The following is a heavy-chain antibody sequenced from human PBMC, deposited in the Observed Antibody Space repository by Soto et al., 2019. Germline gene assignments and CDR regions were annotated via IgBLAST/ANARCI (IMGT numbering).Heavy chain of an antibody. Sequence: NPSETLSLTCTVSGGSVSSGDYYWSWIRQPPGKGLEWIGYIYYSGSTNYNPSLKSRVSISLDTSKNQFSLRLTSVTAADTAVYYCARITVDTYIINWFDPWGQGTLVTVSS. V-gene: IGHV4-61*08. J-gene: IGHJ5*02. CDR2: IYYSGST. D-gene: IGHD5-18*01. CDR1: GGSVSSGDYY. CDR3: ARITVDTYIINWFDP.